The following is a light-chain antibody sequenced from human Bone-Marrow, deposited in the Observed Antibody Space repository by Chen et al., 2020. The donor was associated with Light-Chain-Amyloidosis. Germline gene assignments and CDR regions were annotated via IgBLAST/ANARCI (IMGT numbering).Light chain of an antibody. Sequence: QSALTQPASVSGSPVQSITISCTGTSGDVGTYNYVSWYQQHPGKAPKVMIYAVSNRPSGVSNRFAGSKSGNTASLTISGLQAEDEADYYCSSFTSSSSYVFGPGTKVTVL. CDR2: AVS. CDR3: SSFTSSSSYV. CDR1: SGDVGTYNY. J-gene: IGLJ1*01. V-gene: IGLV2-14*01.